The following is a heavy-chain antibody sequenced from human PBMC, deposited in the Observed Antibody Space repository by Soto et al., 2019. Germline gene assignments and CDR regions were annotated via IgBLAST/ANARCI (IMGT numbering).Heavy chain of an antibody. CDR1: GFSITTHSMC. Sequence: SGPTLVNPTQTLTLTCTLSGFSITTHSMCVSWIRQSPGKALEWLALIDWDGDTYYSTSLTPRINISSDTYTNQVILKLTNLGPADTAAYFFARRLNYNFWTGYFFDIWGQGDLVTVSS. J-gene: IGHJ4*02. CDR2: IDWDGDT. V-gene: IGHV2-70*01. CDR3: ARRLNYNFWTGYFFDI. D-gene: IGHD3-3*01.